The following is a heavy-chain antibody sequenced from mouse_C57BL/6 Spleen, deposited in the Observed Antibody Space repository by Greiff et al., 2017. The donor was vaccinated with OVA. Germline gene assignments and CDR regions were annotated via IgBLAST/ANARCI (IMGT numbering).Heavy chain of an antibody. CDR2: ISYDGSN. J-gene: IGHJ2*01. CDR3: AREGLGREYFDY. V-gene: IGHV3-6*01. Sequence: EVKLVESGPGLVKPSQSLSLTCSVTGYSITSGYYWNWIRQFPGNKLEWMGYISYDGSNNYNPSLKNRISITRDTSKNQFFLKLNSVTTEDTATYDCAREGLGREYFDYWGQGTTLTVSS. D-gene: IGHD4-1*01. CDR1: GYSITSGYY.